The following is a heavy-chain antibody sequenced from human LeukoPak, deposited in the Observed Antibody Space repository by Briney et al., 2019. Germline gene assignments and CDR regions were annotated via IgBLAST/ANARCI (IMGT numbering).Heavy chain of an antibody. J-gene: IGHJ6*03. Sequence: SETLSLTCTVSGGSISSYYWSWIRQPPGKGLEWIGYIYYSGSTNYNPSLKSRVTISVDTSKNQFSLKLSSVTAADTAVYYCARVNSYYDSSGYYFYYYYYMDVWGKGTTVTVSS. CDR3: ARVNSYYDSSGYYFYYYYYMDV. D-gene: IGHD3-22*01. CDR2: IYYSGST. V-gene: IGHV4-59*01. CDR1: GGSISSYY.